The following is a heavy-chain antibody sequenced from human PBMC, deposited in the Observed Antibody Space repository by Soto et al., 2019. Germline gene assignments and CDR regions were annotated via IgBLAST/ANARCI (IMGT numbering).Heavy chain of an antibody. V-gene: IGHV4-59*01. J-gene: IGHJ4*02. D-gene: IGHD2-2*01. CDR2: IYYSGST. CDR1: GCSISSYY. Sequence: SETLSLTCTFSGCSISSYYWSWIRQPPGKGLEWIGYIYYSGSTNYNPSLKSRVTISVDTSKNQFSLKLSSVTAADTAVYYCARSSVVPAAMTNYFDYWGQGTLVTVSS. CDR3: ARSSVVPAAMTNYFDY.